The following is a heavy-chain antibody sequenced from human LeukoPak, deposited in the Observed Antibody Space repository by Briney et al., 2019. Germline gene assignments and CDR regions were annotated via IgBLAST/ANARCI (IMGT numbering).Heavy chain of an antibody. D-gene: IGHD1-26*01. V-gene: IGHV3-48*04. CDR3: ARWYSGSYQSYFDY. J-gene: IGHJ4*02. CDR2: ISSSSSTI. Sequence: GGSLRLSCAASGFTFSSYSMNWVRQAPGKGLEWVSYISSSSSTIYYADSVKGRFTTSRDNAKNSLYLQMNSLRAEDTAVYYCARWYSGSYQSYFDYWGQGTLVTVSS. CDR1: GFTFSSYS.